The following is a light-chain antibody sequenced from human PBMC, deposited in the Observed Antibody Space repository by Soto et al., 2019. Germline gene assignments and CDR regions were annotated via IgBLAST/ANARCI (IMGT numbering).Light chain of an antibody. J-gene: IGLJ2*01. CDR3: SSYAGSNIVV. Sequence: QSALTQPPFASGSPGQSVTISCTGTSSDVGGYNYVSWYQQHPGKAPKLMIYEVSKRPSGVPDRFSGSKSGNTASLTVSGLQTEDEADYYCSSYAGSNIVVFGGGTKVTVL. V-gene: IGLV2-8*01. CDR2: EVS. CDR1: SSDVGGYNY.